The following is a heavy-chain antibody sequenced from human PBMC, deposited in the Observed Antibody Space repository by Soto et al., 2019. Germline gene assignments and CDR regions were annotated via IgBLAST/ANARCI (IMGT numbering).Heavy chain of an antibody. V-gene: IGHV4-31*02. J-gene: IGHJ6*02. CDR2: IYYSGKT. CDR1: GGSISSGGYY. Sequence: QVQLKESGPGLVKPSQTLSLKCTVSGGSISSGGYYWTWIRQRPGKGLEWIGSIYYSGKTYYSPSLKSRVTISVDTSKNHFSLRLTSVTAADTAVYYCARDPSYGDYSYYGMDVWGQGTTVTVSS. D-gene: IGHD4-17*01. CDR3: ARDPSYGDYSYYGMDV.